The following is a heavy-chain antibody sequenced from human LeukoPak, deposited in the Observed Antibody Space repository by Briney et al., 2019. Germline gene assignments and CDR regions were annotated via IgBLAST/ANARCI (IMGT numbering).Heavy chain of an antibody. CDR3: ATEGDSSSPS. Sequence: GGSLRLSCAASGFTSSSYSMTWVRQAPGKGLEWVSSISSSSSYIYYADSVKGRFTISRDNAKNSLYLQMNSLRAEDTAVYYCATEGDSSSPSGGQGTLVTVSS. V-gene: IGHV3-21*01. D-gene: IGHD6-6*01. J-gene: IGHJ4*02. CDR1: GFTSSSYS. CDR2: ISSSSSYI.